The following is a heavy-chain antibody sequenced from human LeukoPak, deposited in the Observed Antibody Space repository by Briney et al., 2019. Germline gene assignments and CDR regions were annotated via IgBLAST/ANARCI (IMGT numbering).Heavy chain of an antibody. CDR3: ARVPRYYDFWSGYYAGTWNFDY. CDR2: IYPGDSDT. J-gene: IGHJ4*02. CDR1: GYSFTRYW. V-gene: IGHV5-51*01. Sequence: ESLKISCKGSGYSFTRYWIGWVRQMPGKGLEWMGIIYPGDSDTRYSPSFQGQVTISVDKSISTAYLQWSSLKASDTAMYYCARVPRYYDFWSGYYAGTWNFDYWGQGTLVTVSS. D-gene: IGHD3-3*01.